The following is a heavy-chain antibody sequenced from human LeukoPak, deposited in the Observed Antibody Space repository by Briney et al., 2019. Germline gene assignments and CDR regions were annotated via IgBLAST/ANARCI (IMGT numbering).Heavy chain of an antibody. CDR2: ISYDGSDK. CDR1: GFTFSSYC. CDR3: AKEVGTFTLDY. V-gene: IGHV3-30*18. Sequence: PGGSLRLSCAASGFTFSSYCMHWVRQAPGKGLEWVTVISYDGSDKNYADSVKGRFTISRDNSRNTLYLQMNSLRVEDTAVYYCAKEVGTFTLDYWGQGTLVTVSS. D-gene: IGHD1-26*01. J-gene: IGHJ4*02.